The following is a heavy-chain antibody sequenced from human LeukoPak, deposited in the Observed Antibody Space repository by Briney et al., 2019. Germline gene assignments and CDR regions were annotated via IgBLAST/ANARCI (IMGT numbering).Heavy chain of an antibody. CDR2: IYYSGST. J-gene: IGHJ4*02. CDR3: ARVWEYCTGGSCYPYYFDY. D-gene: IGHD2-15*01. V-gene: IGHV4-59*12. CDR1: DGSITSYY. Sequence: PSETLSLTCTVSDGSITSYYWSWIRQHPGKGLEWIGYIYYSGSTSYNPSLKGRVTISIDTSKKQFSLNLSSVTAADTAVYYCARVWEYCTGGSCYPYYFDYWGQGTLVTVSS.